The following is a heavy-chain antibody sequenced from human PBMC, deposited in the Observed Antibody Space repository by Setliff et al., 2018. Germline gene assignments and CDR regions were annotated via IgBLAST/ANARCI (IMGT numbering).Heavy chain of an antibody. D-gene: IGHD3-22*01. V-gene: IGHV4-61*09. CDR2: IYTSGST. Sequence: LSLTCTVSGGSISSGSYYWSWIRQPAGKGLEWIGHIYTSGSTNYNPSLKSRVTISVDTSKNQFSLKLSSVTAADTAVYYCARGEMIVVFGYWGQGTLVTVSS. CDR3: ARGEMIVVFGY. J-gene: IGHJ4*02. CDR1: GGSISSGSYY.